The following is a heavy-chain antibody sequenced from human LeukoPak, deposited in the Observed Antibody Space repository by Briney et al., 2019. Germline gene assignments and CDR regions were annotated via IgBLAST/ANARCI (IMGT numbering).Heavy chain of an antibody. CDR1: GFTFSTYW. V-gene: IGHV3-74*01. J-gene: IGHJ4*02. CDR2: ISGDGSTT. CDR3: ARELPFDY. Sequence: GGSLRLSCAASGFTFSTYWMHWVRQAPGKGLVWVSRISGDGSTTNYADSVKGRFSISRDNAKNTLYLQMNSLGAEDTAVYYCARELPFDYGGQGTLVTVSS. D-gene: IGHD1-26*01.